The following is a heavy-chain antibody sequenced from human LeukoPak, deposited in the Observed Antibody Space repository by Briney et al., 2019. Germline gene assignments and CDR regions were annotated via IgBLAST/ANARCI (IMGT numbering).Heavy chain of an antibody. V-gene: IGHV4-59*08. Sequence: SETLSLTCTVSDGSITSYYWSWIRQPPGKGLEWIGYIYYSGSTNYNPSLKSRVTISVDTSKNQFSLKLSSVTAADTAVYYCARRDPPYFDYWGQGTLVTVPS. CDR3: ARRDPPYFDY. CDR2: IYYSGST. J-gene: IGHJ4*02. CDR1: DGSITSYY.